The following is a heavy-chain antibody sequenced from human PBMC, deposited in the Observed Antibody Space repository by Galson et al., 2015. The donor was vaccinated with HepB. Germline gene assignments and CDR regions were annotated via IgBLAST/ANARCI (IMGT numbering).Heavy chain of an antibody. CDR1: GYTFIDYD. J-gene: IGHJ6*02. CDR2: MNPYSGST. D-gene: IGHD4-17*01. CDR3: ARGWGDYGDYISYGMGA. Sequence: SVKVSCKASGYTFIDYDINWVRQATGQGLEWMGWMNPYSGSTGYAQNFQGRVTMTRDTAIGTAYMELSSLRSEDTAVYYCARGWGDYGDYISYGMGAWGQGTTVTVFS. V-gene: IGHV1-8*01.